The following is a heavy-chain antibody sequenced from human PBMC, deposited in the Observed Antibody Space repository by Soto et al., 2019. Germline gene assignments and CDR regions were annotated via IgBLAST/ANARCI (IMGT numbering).Heavy chain of an antibody. CDR1: GGTFSSYA. J-gene: IGHJ5*02. Sequence: ASVKVSCKASGGTFSSYAISWVRQAPGQGLEWMGGIIPIFGTANYAQKFQGRVTITADKSTSTAYMELSSLRSEDTAVYYCAREYCSSTSCYWGFDPWGQGTLVTVSS. CDR2: IIPIFGTA. CDR3: AREYCSSTSCYWGFDP. D-gene: IGHD2-2*01. V-gene: IGHV1-69*06.